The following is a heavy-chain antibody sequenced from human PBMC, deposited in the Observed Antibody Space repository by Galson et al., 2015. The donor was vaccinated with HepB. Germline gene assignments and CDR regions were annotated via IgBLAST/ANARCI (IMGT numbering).Heavy chain of an antibody. Sequence: SLRLSCAASGFTFSGSAIHWVRQTSGKGLEWVGHIKSKGSNYATAYTMSLKGRFTISRDDSKNTAYLHTKRLKTEDTAVYYCTRLGDLSGYSSSWGQGTLVTVSS. J-gene: IGHJ4*02. CDR2: IKSKGSNYAT. V-gene: IGHV3-73*01. D-gene: IGHD6-13*01. CDR3: TRLGDLSGYSSS. CDR1: GFTFSGSA.